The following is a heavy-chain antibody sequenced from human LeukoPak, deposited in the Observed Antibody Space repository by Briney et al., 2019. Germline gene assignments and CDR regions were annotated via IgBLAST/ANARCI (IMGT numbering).Heavy chain of an antibody. CDR1: GYTFTGYY. J-gene: IGHJ5*02. V-gene: IGHV1-2*02. CDR2: INPNSDGT. Sequence: ASVKVSCKASGYTFTGYYMHWVRQAPGQGLEWMGWINPNSDGTNYAQKFQGRVTMTRDTSISTAYMELSRLRSDDTAVYYCARERYYDSSGYLNWFDPWGQGTLVTVSS. D-gene: IGHD3-22*01. CDR3: ARERYYDSSGYLNWFDP.